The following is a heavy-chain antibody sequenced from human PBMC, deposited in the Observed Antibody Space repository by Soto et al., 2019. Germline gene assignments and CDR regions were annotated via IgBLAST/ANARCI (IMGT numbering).Heavy chain of an antibody. V-gene: IGHV3-9*01. CDR1: GFTFDYYA. Sequence: GGSLRLSCAASGFTFDYYAMHWVRQFPGKGLEWVSGINWNSGSIGYGDSVKGRFAISRDNAKNSLHLQMNSLSAEDTAFYYCVKDESVNWYSGHFRHWGQGTLVTVSS. D-gene: IGHD1-26*01. J-gene: IGHJ1*01. CDR2: INWNSGSI. CDR3: VKDESVNWYSGHFRH.